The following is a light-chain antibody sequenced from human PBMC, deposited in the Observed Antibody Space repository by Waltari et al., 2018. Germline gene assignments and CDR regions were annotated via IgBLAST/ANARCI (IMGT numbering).Light chain of an antibody. J-gene: IGKJ5*01. Sequence: EIVMTQSPDTLSVSPGESATLLCRASQNIGTHSAWYQQKPGQPPRLLIYHASIRATDIPARFSGSGSGTEFTLTISSLQSEDFAVYYCHHYHNWPMTFGQGTRLEIK. V-gene: IGKV3-15*01. CDR2: HAS. CDR3: HHYHNWPMT. CDR1: QNIGTH.